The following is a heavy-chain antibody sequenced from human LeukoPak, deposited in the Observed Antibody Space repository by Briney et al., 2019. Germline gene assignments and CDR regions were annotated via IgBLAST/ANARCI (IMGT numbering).Heavy chain of an antibody. V-gene: IGHV5-51*01. CDR3: ARVPGWYYDSSGYFDAFDI. CDR1: GYSFTSYW. J-gene: IGHJ3*02. D-gene: IGHD3-22*01. Sequence: GESLKISCKGSGYSFTSYWIGWVRQMPGKGLEWMGIIYPGDSDTRYSPSFKSRVTISVDTSKNQFSLKLSTVTAADTAVYYCARVPGWYYDSSGYFDAFDIWGQGTMVTVSS. CDR2: IYPGDSDT.